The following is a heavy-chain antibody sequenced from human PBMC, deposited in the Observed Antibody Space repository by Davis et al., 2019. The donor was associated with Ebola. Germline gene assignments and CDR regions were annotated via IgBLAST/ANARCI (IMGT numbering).Heavy chain of an antibody. D-gene: IGHD3-10*01. CDR2: ISGSGGST. V-gene: IGHV3-23*01. Sequence: PGGSLRLSCAASGFTFSSYTMGWVRQAPGKGLEWVSAISGSGGSTYYADSVKGRFTISRDNSKNTVFLQLSSLRAEDTAVYYCAKHVGDYIRAFDYWGQGALVTVSS. J-gene: IGHJ4*02. CDR1: GFTFSSYT. CDR3: AKHVGDYIRAFDY.